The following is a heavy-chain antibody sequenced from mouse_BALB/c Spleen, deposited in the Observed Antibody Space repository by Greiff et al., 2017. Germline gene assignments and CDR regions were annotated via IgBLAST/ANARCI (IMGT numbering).Heavy chain of an antibody. CDR2: ISSGSSTI. CDR1: GFTFSSFG. Sequence: EVKLVESGGGLVQPGGSRKLSCAASGFTFSSFGMHWVRQAPEKGLEWVAYISSGSSTIYYAATVKGRFTISRDNPKNTLFLQMTSLRSEDTAMYYCARYRYDAMDYWGQGTSVTVSS. CDR3: ARYRYDAMDY. D-gene: IGHD2-14*01. V-gene: IGHV5-17*02. J-gene: IGHJ4*01.